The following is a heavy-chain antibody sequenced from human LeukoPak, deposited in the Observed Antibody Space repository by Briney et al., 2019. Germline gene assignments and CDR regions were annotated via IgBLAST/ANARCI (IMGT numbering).Heavy chain of an antibody. CDR1: GSTVSIYA. Sequence: PGRSLRLSCAASGSTVSIYAMTWVRQAAGKWLEWVSVINTSGGNTDYADPVKGRFTISRDNSKNTLYLQMNSLRAEDTAVYYCAKGSGWYVWGQGTLVTVSS. J-gene: IGHJ4*02. D-gene: IGHD6-19*01. CDR3: AKGSGWYV. CDR2: INTSGGNT. V-gene: IGHV3-23*01.